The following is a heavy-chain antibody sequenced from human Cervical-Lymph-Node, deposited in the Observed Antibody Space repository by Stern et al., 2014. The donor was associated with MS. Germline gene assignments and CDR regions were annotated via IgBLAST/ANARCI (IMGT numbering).Heavy chain of an antibody. CDR1: GFTFSNSW. CDR3: TILSGPFDH. D-gene: IGHD3-10*01. V-gene: IGHV3-74*02. Sequence: EVQPVESGGCLVQRGVSLRLSCAASGFTFSNSWMHWVRQAPGKGLVWVSRINRDGSTTTYADSVKGRFTISRDNAKNTLYLQMSSLRAEDTAVYYCTILSGPFDHWGQGTLVTVSS. J-gene: IGHJ4*02. CDR2: INRDGSTT.